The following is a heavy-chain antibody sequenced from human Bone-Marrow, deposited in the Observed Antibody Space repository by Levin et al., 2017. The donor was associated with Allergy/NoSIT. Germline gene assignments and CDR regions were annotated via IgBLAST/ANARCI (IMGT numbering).Heavy chain of an antibody. CDR3: AMIVVVIPT. J-gene: IGHJ4*02. CDR1: GFTYSSSG. Sequence: GGSLRLSCSASGFTYSSSGINWVRQAPGKGLEWVAVMSYDGSNHFVADSVRGRFTVSRDSSNNTLSLQMNSLRPEDTAVYYCAMIVVVIPTWGQGTLVTVSS. D-gene: IGHD3-22*01. V-gene: IGHV3-30*03. CDR2: MSYDGSNH.